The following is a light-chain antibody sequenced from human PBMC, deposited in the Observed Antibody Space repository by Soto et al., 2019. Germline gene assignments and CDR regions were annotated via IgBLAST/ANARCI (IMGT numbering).Light chain of an antibody. V-gene: IGLV1-40*01. CDR1: SSNIGADYD. Sequence: QSVLTQPPSVSGAPGQRVTIFCTGSSSNIGADYDVHWYQQLPGTAPKLLIYGNSNRPSGVPDRFSGSKSGTSASLAITGLQAEDETDYYCQSYDSSLSGWVFGGGTKPPS. J-gene: IGLJ3*02. CDR2: GNS. CDR3: QSYDSSLSGWV.